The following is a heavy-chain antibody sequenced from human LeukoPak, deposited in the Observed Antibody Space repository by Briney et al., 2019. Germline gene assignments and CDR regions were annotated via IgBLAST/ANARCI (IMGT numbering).Heavy chain of an antibody. CDR2: IKKDGSEK. Sequence: GGSLRLSCAASGFTFSSHWMSWVRQAPGKGLEWVANIKKDGSEKYYVDAVKGRFTISRDNAKNSLYLQMNSLRAEDTAVYYCAELGITMIGGVWGKGTTVTISS. D-gene: IGHD3-10*02. V-gene: IGHV3-7*01. CDR1: GFTFSSHW. J-gene: IGHJ6*04. CDR3: AELGITMIGGV.